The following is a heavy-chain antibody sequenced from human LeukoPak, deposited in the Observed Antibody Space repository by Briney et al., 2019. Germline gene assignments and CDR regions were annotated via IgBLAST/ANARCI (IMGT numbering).Heavy chain of an antibody. D-gene: IGHD1-26*01. CDR3: ARLLVEGSYRHYHVDY. CDR2: ISAYNGNT. J-gene: IGHJ4*02. Sequence: ASVKVSCKASGYTFTSYGISWVRQAPGQGLEWMGWISAYNGNTNYAQKLQGRVTMTTDTSTSTAYMELRSLRSDDTAVYYCARLLVEGSYRHYHVDYWGQGTLVTVSS. V-gene: IGHV1-18*01. CDR1: GYTFTSYG.